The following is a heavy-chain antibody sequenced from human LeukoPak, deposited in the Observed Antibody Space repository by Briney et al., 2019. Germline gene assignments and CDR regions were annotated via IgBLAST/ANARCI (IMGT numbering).Heavy chain of an antibody. V-gene: IGHV4-39*01. Sequence: SETLSLTCTVSGGSISSSSYYWGWIRQPPGKGLERIGSIYYSGSTYYNPSLKSRVTISVDTSKNQFSLKLSSVTAADTAVYYSARPYSSGWYGIDYWGQGTLVTVSS. CDR2: IYYSGST. CDR3: ARPYSSGWYGIDY. CDR1: GGSISSSSYY. J-gene: IGHJ4*02. D-gene: IGHD6-19*01.